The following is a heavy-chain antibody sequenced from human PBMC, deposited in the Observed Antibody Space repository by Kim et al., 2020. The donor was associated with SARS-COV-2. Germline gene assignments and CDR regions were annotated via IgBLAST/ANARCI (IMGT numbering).Heavy chain of an antibody. J-gene: IGHJ4*02. V-gene: IGHV3-53*01. Sequence: ADSAKGRFSNSRDNSKNTLYLRMSSRSAEDMAMYFCARMIGGSGYSQFDYWGQGTLVTVSS. CDR3: ARMIGGSGYSQFDY. D-gene: IGHD3-22*01.